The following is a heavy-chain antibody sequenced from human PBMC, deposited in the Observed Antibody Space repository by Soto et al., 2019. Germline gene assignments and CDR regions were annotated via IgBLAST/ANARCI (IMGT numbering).Heavy chain of an antibody. J-gene: IGHJ4*02. CDR3: VKRFWSAYHTDYYFDY. V-gene: IGHV3-23*01. Sequence: GGSLRLSCAASGFTFSSYVMSWVRQAPGKGLEWVSTISTSGGGTYYADSVKGRFTISRDNSKNTLYLQMNSLRAEDTAVYYCVKRFWSAYHTDYYFDYWGQGTLVTVSS. CDR2: ISTSGGGT. D-gene: IGHD3-3*01. CDR1: GFTFSSYV.